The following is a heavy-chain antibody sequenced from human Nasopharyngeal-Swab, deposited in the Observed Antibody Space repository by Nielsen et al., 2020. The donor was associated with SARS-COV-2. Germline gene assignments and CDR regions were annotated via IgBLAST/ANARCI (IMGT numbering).Heavy chain of an antibody. V-gene: IGHV3-30-3*01. Sequence: GASLKISCAASGFTFSSYAMHWVRQAPGKGLEWVAVISYDGSNKYYADSVKGRFTISRDNSKNTLYLQMNSLRAEDTAVYYCARGGYSSSSMDYWGQGTLVTVSS. CDR2: ISYDGSNK. CDR1: GFTFSSYA. J-gene: IGHJ4*02. CDR3: ARGGYSSSSMDY. D-gene: IGHD6-6*01.